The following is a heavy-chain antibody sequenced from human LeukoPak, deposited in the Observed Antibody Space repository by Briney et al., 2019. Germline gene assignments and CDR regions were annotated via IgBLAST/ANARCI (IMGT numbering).Heavy chain of an antibody. V-gene: IGHV3-7*01. CDR1: GFIVSSKY. CDR2: IKQDGSEK. D-gene: IGHD1-26*01. CDR3: ARSDVGATTFYYYYYMDV. Sequence: PGGSLRLSCAASGFIVSSKYMSWVRQAPGKGLEWVANIKQDGSEKYYVDSVKGRFTISRDNAKNSLYLQMNSLRAEDTAVYYCARSDVGATTFYYYYYMDVWGKGTTVTVSS. J-gene: IGHJ6*03.